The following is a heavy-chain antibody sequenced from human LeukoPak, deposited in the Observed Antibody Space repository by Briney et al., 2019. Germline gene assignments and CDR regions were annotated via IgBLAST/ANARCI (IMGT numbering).Heavy chain of an antibody. D-gene: IGHD6-13*01. CDR3: ARDPVVASPGPFYYHYMDV. V-gene: IGHV3-53*01. CDR1: GFAVSSNY. J-gene: IGHJ6*03. Sequence: PGGSLRLSCAASGFAVSSNYMSWVRQPPGKGLEWLSLIGSSGNTFYADSVKGRFAISRDYLKNTLFLQMNSLRAEDTALYYCARDPVVASPGPFYYHYMDVWGKGTTVTVSS. CDR2: IGSSGNT.